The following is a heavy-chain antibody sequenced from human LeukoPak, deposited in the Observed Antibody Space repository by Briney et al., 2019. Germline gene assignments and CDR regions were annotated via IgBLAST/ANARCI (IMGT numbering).Heavy chain of an antibody. D-gene: IGHD3-22*01. CDR1: GGSISSGDYY. CDR3: ASDNGDYDSSGYYCVGAFDI. CDR2: ICYSGST. Sequence: PSQTLSLTCTVSGGSISSGDYYWSWIRQPPGKGLEWIGYICYSGSTNYNPSLKSRVTISVDTSKNQFSLELSSVTAADTAVYYCASDNGDYDSSGYYCVGAFDIWGQGTMVTVSS. J-gene: IGHJ3*02. V-gene: IGHV4-30-4*01.